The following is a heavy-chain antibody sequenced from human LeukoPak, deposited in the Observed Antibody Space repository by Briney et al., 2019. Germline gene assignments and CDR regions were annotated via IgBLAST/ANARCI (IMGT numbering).Heavy chain of an antibody. CDR3: ARPRRYDFWSGYSD. D-gene: IGHD3-3*01. CDR2: INHGGDT. J-gene: IGHJ4*01. V-gene: IGHV4-34*01. CDR1: NGSISLFY. Sequence: SETLSLTCAVYNGSISLFYWSWICQAPGKGLEWIGEINHGGDTNYNPSLKSRVTISVDTSKNQFFLKLTSLTAADTAVYYCARPRRYDFWSGYSDWGHGTQVTVSS.